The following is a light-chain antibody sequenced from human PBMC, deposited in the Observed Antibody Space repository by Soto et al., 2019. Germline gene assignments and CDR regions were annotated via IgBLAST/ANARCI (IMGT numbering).Light chain of an antibody. V-gene: IGKV4-1*01. CDR2: WAS. J-gene: IGKJ2*01. CDR3: QQYESTPPT. Sequence: DIVMTQSPDSLAVSLGERATINCKSSQSVLYSSNNKNYLAWYQQRPGQPPKLLIYWASTRESGVPDRFSGSGSGTDFTLTITSLQAEDVAVYYCQQYESTPPTFLHGTKLEIK. CDR1: QSVLYSSNNKNY.